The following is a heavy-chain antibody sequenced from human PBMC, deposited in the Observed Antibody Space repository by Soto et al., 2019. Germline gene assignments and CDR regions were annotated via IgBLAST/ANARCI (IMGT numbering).Heavy chain of an antibody. CDR3: GRRNSGGNWFDP. Sequence: PSETLSLTCTVSGGSVTSGTYFWNWVRQPPGKGLEWIGYISYSGNTGYNPSLKSRATISVDTSKTQFSLKLTSLTAADTAVYYCGRRNSGGNWFDPWAREPWSPSPQ. D-gene: IGHD4-17*01. CDR2: ISYSGNT. CDR1: GGSVTSGTYF. V-gene: IGHV4-61*01. J-gene: IGHJ5*02.